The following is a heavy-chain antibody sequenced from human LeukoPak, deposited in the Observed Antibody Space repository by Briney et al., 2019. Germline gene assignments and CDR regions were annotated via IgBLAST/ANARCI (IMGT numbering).Heavy chain of an antibody. J-gene: IGHJ6*04. CDR2: IYYSGST. Sequence: SETLSLTCTVSGGSISGYYWSWIRQPPGKGLEWIGYIYYSGSTNYNPSLKSRVTISVDTSKNQFSLKLSSVTAADTAVYYCARDGPRYYYGMDVWGKGTTVTVSS. CDR1: GGSISGYY. CDR3: ARDGPRYYYGMDV. V-gene: IGHV4-59*01.